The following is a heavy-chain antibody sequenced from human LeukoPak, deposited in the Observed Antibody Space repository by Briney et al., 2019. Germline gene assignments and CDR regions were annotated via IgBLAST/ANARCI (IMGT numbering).Heavy chain of an antibody. CDR3: AKDWGSSGWYNYFDP. CDR1: GFTISSHG. V-gene: IGHV3-30*18. D-gene: IGHD6-19*01. CDR2: ISYNGNSK. Sequence: GGSLRLSCAVSGFTISSHGMHWVHQAPGKGLEWVAMISYNGNSKYYGDSVKGRFTISRDNSKDTLYLEMDSLRTEDTAVYYCAKDWGSSGWYNYFDPWGQGTLVTVSS. J-gene: IGHJ5*02.